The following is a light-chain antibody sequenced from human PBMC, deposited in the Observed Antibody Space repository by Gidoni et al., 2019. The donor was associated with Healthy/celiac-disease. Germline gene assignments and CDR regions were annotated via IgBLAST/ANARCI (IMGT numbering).Light chain of an antibody. CDR3: RQYDSSLCT. J-gene: IGKJ3*01. Sequence: EIVLTQTPGTLSLSQGERATLPCRASQRVSSSYLAWYQQKPGQAPRPLIYGASSSATGIPDRFSGSGSGTYFTLTISRLEPGDFAVYYFRQYDSSLCTFGPGTKVDIK. V-gene: IGKV3-20*01. CDR2: GAS. CDR1: QRVSSSY.